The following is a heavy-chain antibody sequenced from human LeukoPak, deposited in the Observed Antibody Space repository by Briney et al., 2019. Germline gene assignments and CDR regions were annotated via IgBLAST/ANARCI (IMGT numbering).Heavy chain of an antibody. Sequence: SVKVSCKASRFTFISSGMQWVRQARGQRLEWIGWIVVGSGNTNYAQKFQERVTITRDMSTSTAYMELSSLRSEDTAVYYCAAPRRGPHTLMDPRDAFDIWARGQWSPSLQ. CDR1: RFTFISSG. CDR2: IVVGSGNT. V-gene: IGHV1-58*02. CDR3: AAPRRGPHTLMDPRDAFDI. D-gene: IGHD5-18*01. J-gene: IGHJ3*02.